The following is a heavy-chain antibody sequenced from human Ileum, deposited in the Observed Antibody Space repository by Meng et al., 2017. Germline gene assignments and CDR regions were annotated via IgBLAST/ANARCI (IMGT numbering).Heavy chain of an antibody. J-gene: IGHJ4*02. Sequence: EPPQASGQGLVNPAGTRSLYVAVSGGIIINSNWWSWVRQPPGNGLEWIGKIYHSGSTNYNPSLTSRVTISVDKSRNQFSLKLSSVTAADTDVYYCARHGSGSYPYLEYWGQGTLVTVSS. CDR1: GGIIINSNW. CDR3: ARHGSGSYPYLEY. D-gene: IGHD3-10*01. CDR2: IYHSGST. V-gene: IGHV4-4*02.